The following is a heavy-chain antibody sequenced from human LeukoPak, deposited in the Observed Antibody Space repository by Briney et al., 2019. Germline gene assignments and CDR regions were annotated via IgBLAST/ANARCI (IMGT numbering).Heavy chain of an antibody. CDR1: GGTFSSYA. Sequence: ASVKVSCKASGGTFSSYAISWVRQAPGQGLEWVGWISPYTGNTNYAQKFQGRVIVTTDTSTSTAYMELRSLRSDDTAVYYCATCHCTNGVCYGECEYFQHWGQGTLVTVSS. J-gene: IGHJ1*01. V-gene: IGHV1-18*01. D-gene: IGHD2-8*01. CDR2: ISPYTGNT. CDR3: ATCHCTNGVCYGECEYFQH.